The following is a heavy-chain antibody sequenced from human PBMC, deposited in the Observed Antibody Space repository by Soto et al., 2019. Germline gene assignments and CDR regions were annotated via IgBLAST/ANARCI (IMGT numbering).Heavy chain of an antibody. CDR3: ARGGTYYYDSSGYRMDV. D-gene: IGHD3-22*01. J-gene: IGHJ6*02. V-gene: IGHV4-31*03. Sequence: QVQLQELGPGLVKPSQTLSLTCTVSGGSISSGGYYWSWIRQHPGKGLEWIGYIYYSGSTYYNPSLKSRVTISVDTSKNQFSLKLSSVTAADTAVYYCARGGTYYYDSSGYRMDVWGQGTTVTVSS. CDR1: GGSISSGGYY. CDR2: IYYSGST.